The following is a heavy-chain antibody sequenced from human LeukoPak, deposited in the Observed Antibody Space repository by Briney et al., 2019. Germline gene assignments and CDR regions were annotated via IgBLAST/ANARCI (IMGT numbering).Heavy chain of an antibody. J-gene: IGHJ4*02. D-gene: IGHD6-13*01. CDR2: IRSKGYGGTT. V-gene: IGHV3-49*04. CDR3: TRDPRIAAAGTGDY. CDR1: GFTFGDYA. Sequence: GRSLRLSCTASGFTFGDYAMSWVRQAPGKGLEGMGFIRSKGYGGTTEYAASVKGRFTISRDDSKSIAYLQMNSLKTEDTAVYYCTRDPRIAAAGTGDYWGQGTLVTVSS.